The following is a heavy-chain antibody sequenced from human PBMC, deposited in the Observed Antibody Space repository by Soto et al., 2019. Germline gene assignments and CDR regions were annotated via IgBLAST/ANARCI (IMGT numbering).Heavy chain of an antibody. CDR2: IIPIFGTA. J-gene: IGHJ6*02. Sequence: QVQLVQSGAEVKKPGSSVKVSCKASGGTFSSYAISWVRQAPGQGLEWMGGIIPIFGTANYAQKFQGRVTMTADESTSTAYMELSSLRSEDTAVYYCARGQGIAVAGTGAYYYYGMDVWGQGTTVTVSS. CDR3: ARGQGIAVAGTGAYYYYGMDV. CDR1: GGTFSSYA. V-gene: IGHV1-69*01. D-gene: IGHD6-19*01.